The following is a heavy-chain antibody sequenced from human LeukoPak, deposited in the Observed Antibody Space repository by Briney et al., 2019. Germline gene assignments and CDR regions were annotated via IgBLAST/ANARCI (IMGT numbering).Heavy chain of an antibody. CDR1: GGTFSSYA. V-gene: IGHV1-18*01. J-gene: IGHJ4*02. CDR3: ARDYDYVWGSYRHTFAY. Sequence: ASVKVSCKASGGTFSSYAITWVRQAPGRGLEWMGWISGYNANTDYAQKFQGRVTMTTDTSTSTAYMELRSLRFDDTAVYYCARDYDYVWGSYRHTFAYWGQGTLVTVSS. CDR2: ISGYNANT. D-gene: IGHD3-16*02.